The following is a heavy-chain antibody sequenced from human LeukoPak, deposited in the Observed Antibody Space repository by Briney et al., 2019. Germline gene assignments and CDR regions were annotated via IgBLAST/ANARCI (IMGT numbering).Heavy chain of an antibody. Sequence: GGSLRLSCAASGFSFSTYGIHWVRQAPGKGLEWLTVISYDGNTIYYADSVKGRFTISRDNSKNTLYMQMNNLRIEDTAVYYCAKDLSVVGAHDSFDVWGQGTMVTVSS. CDR1: GFSFSTYG. CDR2: ISYDGNTI. V-gene: IGHV3-30*18. D-gene: IGHD1-26*01. CDR3: AKDLSVVGAHDSFDV. J-gene: IGHJ3*01.